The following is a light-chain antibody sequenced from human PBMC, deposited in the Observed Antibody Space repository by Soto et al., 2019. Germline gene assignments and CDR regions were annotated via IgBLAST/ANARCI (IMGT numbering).Light chain of an antibody. CDR2: TAS. J-gene: IGKJ1*01. CDR3: QQYGTWWT. V-gene: IGKV1-9*01. CDR1: QGVSSY. Sequence: DIQLTQSPSFLSASVGDRVTITCRASQGVSSYLAWYQQKPGKAPKLLIYTASTLESGVPSRFSGSGSGTEFTLTISSLQSEDFAVYYCQQYGTWWTFGQGTKVEIK.